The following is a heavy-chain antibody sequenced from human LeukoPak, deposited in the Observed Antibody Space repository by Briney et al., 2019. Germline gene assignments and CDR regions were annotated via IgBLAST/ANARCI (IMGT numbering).Heavy chain of an antibody. CDR3: AKGLCGSSTSCYGLDY. Sequence: GGSLRLSCATSGFTFATYGMHWVRQAPGKGPEWVTFIRYDGSNKYYADSVKGRFTISRDNSKNTLYLQMNSLRADDTAVYYCAKGLCGSSTSCYGLDYWGQGTLVTVSS. CDR2: IRYDGSNK. D-gene: IGHD2-2*01. CDR1: GFTFATYG. J-gene: IGHJ4*02. V-gene: IGHV3-30*02.